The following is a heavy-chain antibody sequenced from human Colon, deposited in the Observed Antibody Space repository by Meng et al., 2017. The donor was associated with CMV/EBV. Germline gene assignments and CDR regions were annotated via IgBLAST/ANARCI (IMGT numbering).Heavy chain of an antibody. V-gene: IGHV1-2*06. D-gene: IGHD3-9*01. CDR3: VRGSEISTGSYGDS. CDR2: MIPNTGGT. Sequence: ALGYSFSDYDLHWVRQAPGQGLEWMGRMIPNTGGTNYAQKFQGRVTMTGDTSISTAYMELRNVRSDDTAVYYCVRGSEISTGSYGDSWGQGTLVTVSS. CDR1: GYSFSDYD. J-gene: IGHJ5*02.